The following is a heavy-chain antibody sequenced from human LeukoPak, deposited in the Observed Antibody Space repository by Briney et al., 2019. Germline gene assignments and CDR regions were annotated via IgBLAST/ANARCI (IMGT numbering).Heavy chain of an antibody. CDR2: ISTYNGNT. J-gene: IGHJ4*02. Sequence: ASVKVSCKASGYTFSSYSITWVRQAPGQGLEWMGWISTYNGNTNYAQKLQGRVTMTTDTSTSTAYMELRSLRSDDTAVYYCARDEGYSYGYKKDDYWGQGTLVTVSS. CDR3: ARDEGYSYGYKKDDY. CDR1: GYTFSSYS. D-gene: IGHD5-18*01. V-gene: IGHV1-18*01.